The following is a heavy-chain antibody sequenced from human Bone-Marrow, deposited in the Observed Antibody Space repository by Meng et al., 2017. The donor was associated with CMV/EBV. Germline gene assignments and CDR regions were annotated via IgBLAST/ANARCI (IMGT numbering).Heavy chain of an antibody. CDR3: ARRPASTTKYCTNGVCSHHTTNWFDP. J-gene: IGHJ5*02. V-gene: IGHV3-7*01. Sequence: LSLTCAASGFTFSSYWMSWVRQAPGKGLEWVANIKQDGSEKYYVDSVKGRFTISRDNAKNSLYLQMNSLRAEDTAVYYCARRPASTTKYCTNGVCSHHTTNWFDPWGQGTLVTVSS. CDR2: IKQDGSEK. D-gene: IGHD2-8*01. CDR1: GFTFSSYW.